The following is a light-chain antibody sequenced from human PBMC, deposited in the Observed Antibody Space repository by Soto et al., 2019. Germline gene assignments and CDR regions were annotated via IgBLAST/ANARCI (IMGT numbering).Light chain of an antibody. CDR1: SSNIGAGYD. Sequence: QSVLTQPPSVSGAPGQRVTISCTGSSSNIGAGYDVHWYQQLPGIAPKLLIYGNSNRPSGVPDRFSGSKSATSASLAITGLQAEDEADYYCQSFDSIVIGLVFGGGTKVTVL. V-gene: IGLV1-40*01. J-gene: IGLJ2*01. CDR2: GNS. CDR3: QSFDSIVIGLV.